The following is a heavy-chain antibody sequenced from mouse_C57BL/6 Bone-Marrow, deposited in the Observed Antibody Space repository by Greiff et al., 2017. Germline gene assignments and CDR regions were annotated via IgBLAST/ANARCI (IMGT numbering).Heavy chain of an antibody. D-gene: IGHD1-1*01. CDR2: IYPRSGNT. Sequence: QVQLQQPGAELVKPGASVKLSCKASGYTFTSYWMHWVQQRPGRGLEWIGEIYPRSGNTYYNEKFKGKATLTEDKSTSTAYMELRSLTSEDSAVYFCANYYGSSDWCAYWGQGTLVTVSA. J-gene: IGHJ3*01. CDR3: ANYYGSSDWCAY. CDR1: GYTFTSYW. V-gene: IGHV1-55*01.